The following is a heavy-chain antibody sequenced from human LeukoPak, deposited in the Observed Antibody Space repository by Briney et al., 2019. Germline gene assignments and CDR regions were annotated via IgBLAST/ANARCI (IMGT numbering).Heavy chain of an antibody. Sequence: SETLSLTCTVSGGSISSYYWSWIRRPPGKGLEWIGYIYYSGSTDYNPSLKSRVTISVDTSKNQFSLMLSSVTAADTAVYYCAREGSMVRGVSWFDPWGHGTLVTVSS. CDR1: GGSISSYY. J-gene: IGHJ5*02. CDR3: AREGSMVRGVSWFDP. D-gene: IGHD3-10*01. CDR2: IYYSGST. V-gene: IGHV4-59*01.